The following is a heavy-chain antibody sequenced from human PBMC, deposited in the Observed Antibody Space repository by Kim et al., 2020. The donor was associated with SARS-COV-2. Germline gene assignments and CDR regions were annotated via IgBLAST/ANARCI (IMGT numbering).Heavy chain of an antibody. CDR1: GGSISSSSYY. V-gene: IGHV4-39*07. Sequence: SETLSLTCTVSGGSISSSSYYWGWIRQPPGKGLEWIGSIYYSGSTYYNPSLKSRVTISVDTSKNQFSLKLSSVTAADTAVYYCARAWYYYDSSGYYYYYYGMDVWGQGTTVTGSS. D-gene: IGHD3-22*01. CDR3: ARAWYYYDSSGYYYYYYGMDV. J-gene: IGHJ6*02. CDR2: IYYSGST.